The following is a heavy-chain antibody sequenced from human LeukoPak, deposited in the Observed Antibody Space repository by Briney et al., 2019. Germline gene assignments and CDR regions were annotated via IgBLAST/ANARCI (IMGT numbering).Heavy chain of an antibody. Sequence: GESLKMSCKVSGYSFTNYWIAWVRQMPGKGLEWMGIIYPHDFDIRYNPPFQGQVTISADKSISTAYLQWSSLKASDTAMYYCARMIGLGEVSPYFDYWGQGTLVTVSS. D-gene: IGHD3-16*02. J-gene: IGHJ4*02. V-gene: IGHV5-51*01. CDR1: GYSFTNYW. CDR3: ARMIGLGEVSPYFDY. CDR2: IYPHDFDI.